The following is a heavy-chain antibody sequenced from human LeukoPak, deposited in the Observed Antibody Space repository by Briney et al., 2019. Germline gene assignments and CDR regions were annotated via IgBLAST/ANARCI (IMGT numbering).Heavy chain of an antibody. D-gene: IGHD5-18*01. CDR2: IYSSGST. CDR3: ARHVGIHLWSLYFDY. Sequence: SETLSLTCIVSGGSISSYYWSWIRQPPGKGLEWIGYIYSSGSTDYNPSLKSRATISLDTPNHQFSLKLTSVAAADTAVYYCARHVGIHLWSLYFDYWGQGSLVTVSS. J-gene: IGHJ4*02. V-gene: IGHV4-59*08. CDR1: GGSISSYY.